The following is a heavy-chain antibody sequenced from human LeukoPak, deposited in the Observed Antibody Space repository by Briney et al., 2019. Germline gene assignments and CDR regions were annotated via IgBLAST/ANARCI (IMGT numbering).Heavy chain of an antibody. V-gene: IGHV4-39*01. CDR3: ARPGYCSSTSCLITGTSGGAFDI. CDR2: IYYSGST. D-gene: IGHD2-2*01. CDR1: GGSISSSSYY. Sequence: SETLSLTCTVSGGSISSSSYYWGWIRQPPGKGLEWIGSIYYSGSTYYNPSLKSRVTISVDTSKNQFSLKLSSVTAADTAVYYCARPGYCSSTSCLITGTSGGAFDIWGQGTMVTVSS. J-gene: IGHJ3*02.